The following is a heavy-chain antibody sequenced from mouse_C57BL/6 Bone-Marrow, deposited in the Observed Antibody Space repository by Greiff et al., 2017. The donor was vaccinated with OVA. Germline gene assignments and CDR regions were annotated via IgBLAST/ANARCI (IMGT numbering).Heavy chain of an antibody. J-gene: IGHJ2*01. Sequence: VQLQQSVAELVTPGASVTMSCQASGSTFPSYCITWVQQRPGQGLEWIGDIYPGSGSTNYNEKFKSKATLTVDTSSSTAYMQLSSLTSEDAAVYCCARAAYDGLDYWGQGTTLTVSS. CDR3: ARAAYDGLDY. D-gene: IGHD2-14*01. V-gene: IGHV1-55*01. CDR1: GSTFPSYC. CDR2: IYPGSGST.